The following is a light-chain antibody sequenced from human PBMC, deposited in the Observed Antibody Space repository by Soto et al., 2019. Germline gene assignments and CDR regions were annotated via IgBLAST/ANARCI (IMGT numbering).Light chain of an antibody. CDR1: QSVGSF. V-gene: IGKV3-11*01. CDR2: DTS. J-gene: IGKJ5*01. Sequence: EIVLTQSPGTLSLSPGERATLSCRASQSVGSFLAWYQQKPGQAPRLLIYDTSIRATGIPARFSGSGSGTDFTLTISSLEPEDFAVYYCQQRNSWPPTFTFGQGTRLEN. CDR3: QQRNSWPPTFT.